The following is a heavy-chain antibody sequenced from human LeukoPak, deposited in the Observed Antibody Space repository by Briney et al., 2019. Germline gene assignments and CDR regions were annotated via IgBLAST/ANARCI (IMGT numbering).Heavy chain of an antibody. J-gene: IGHJ4*02. CDR3: GTEKRGYDFYL. CDR1: GFTFSSYA. V-gene: IGHV3-64D*09. CDR2: ISSNGGST. Sequence: GGSLRLSCSASGFTFSSYAMHWVRQAPGKGLEYVSAISSNGGSTYYADSVKGRFTISRDNSKNTLYLQMSSLIAEDTAVYYCGTEKRGYDFYLGGQGTLVTVSS. D-gene: IGHD5-12*01.